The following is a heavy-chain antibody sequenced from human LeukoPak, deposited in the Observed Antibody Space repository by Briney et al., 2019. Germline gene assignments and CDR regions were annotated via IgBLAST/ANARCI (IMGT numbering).Heavy chain of an antibody. CDR1: GFTVSSNY. J-gene: IGHJ4*02. CDR3: ARGEGGYDVFDY. V-gene: IGHV3-66*01. Sequence: GGSLRLSCAASGFTVSSNYMSWVRQAPGKGLEWVSVIYSGGSTYYADSVKGRFTISRDNAKNSLYLQMNSLRAEDTAVYYCARGEGGYDVFDYWGQGTLVTVSS. CDR2: IYSGGST. D-gene: IGHD5-12*01.